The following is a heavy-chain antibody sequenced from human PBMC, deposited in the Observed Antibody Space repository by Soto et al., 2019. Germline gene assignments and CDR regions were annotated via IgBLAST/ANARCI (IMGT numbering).Heavy chain of an antibody. CDR1: GFTDYY. CDR2: VNPSSGGT. D-gene: IGHD1-26*01. J-gene: IGHJ6*02. Sequence: ASVKVSCKASGFTDYYIHWVRQAPGQGLEWMGWVNPSSGGTKYAQKFQGRVAMTRDTFISTTYVELSRLRSDDTAVYYCARAGSADSGSYGMDVWGQGTTGTV. V-gene: IGHV1-2*02. CDR3: ARAGSADSGSYGMDV.